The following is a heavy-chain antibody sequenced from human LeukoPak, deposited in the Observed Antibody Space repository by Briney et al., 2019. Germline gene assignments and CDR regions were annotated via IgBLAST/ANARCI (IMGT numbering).Heavy chain of an antibody. CDR2: IFFGGST. D-gene: IGHD2-21*01. V-gene: IGHV3-53*05. J-gene: IGHJ6*03. CDR1: GFTLRSNY. Sequence: PPGGALRISCAAPGFTLRSNYINRGPPAPRKGVEGGSVIFFGGSTYYADSVKGRFTISRDNSKNTLYLQMNSLRAEDTAVYYCARLNCGGDCLYYYYYMDVWGKGTTVTVSS. CDR3: ARLNCGGDCLYYYYYMDV.